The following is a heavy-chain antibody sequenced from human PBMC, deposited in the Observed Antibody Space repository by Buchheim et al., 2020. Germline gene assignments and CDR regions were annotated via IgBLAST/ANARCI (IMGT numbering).Heavy chain of an antibody. CDR2: MNPNSGNT. J-gene: IGHJ6*02. Sequence: QVQLVQSGAEVKKPGASVKVSCKASGYTFTSYDINWVRQATGQGLEWMGWMNPNSGNTGYAQKFQGRVTMTRNTSISTAYMELSSLRSEDTAVYYCARGGIVVVPAAMRGPLYGMDVWGQGTT. V-gene: IGHV1-8*01. CDR3: ARGGIVVVPAAMRGPLYGMDV. D-gene: IGHD2-2*01. CDR1: GYTFTSYD.